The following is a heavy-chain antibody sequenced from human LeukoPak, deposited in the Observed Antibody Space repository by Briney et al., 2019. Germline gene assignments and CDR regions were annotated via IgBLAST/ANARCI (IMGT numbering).Heavy chain of an antibody. V-gene: IGHV3-9*01. CDR2: ISWNSGSI. J-gene: IGHJ4*02. Sequence: GGSLRLSCAASGFTFDDYAMHWVRQAPGKGLEWVSGISWNSGSIGYADSVKGRFTISRDNAKNSLYLQMNSLRAEDTAVYYCARVGRSGGVFDSWGQGTLVTASS. CDR1: GFTFDDYA. D-gene: IGHD3-10*01. CDR3: ARVGRSGGVFDS.